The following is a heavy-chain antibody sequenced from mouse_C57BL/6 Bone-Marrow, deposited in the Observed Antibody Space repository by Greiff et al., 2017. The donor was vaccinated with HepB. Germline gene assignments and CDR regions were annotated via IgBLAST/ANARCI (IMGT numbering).Heavy chain of an antibody. CDR2: IYPRSGNT. V-gene: IGHV1-81*01. D-gene: IGHD1-1*01. Sequence: LVESGAELARPGASVKLSCKASGYTFTSYGISWVKQRTGQGLEWIGEIYPRSGNTYYNEKFKGKATLTADKSSSTAYMELRSLTSEDSAVYFCANDYYGSSYGAMDYWGQGTSVTVSS. CDR3: ANDYYGSSYGAMDY. CDR1: GYTFTSYG. J-gene: IGHJ4*01.